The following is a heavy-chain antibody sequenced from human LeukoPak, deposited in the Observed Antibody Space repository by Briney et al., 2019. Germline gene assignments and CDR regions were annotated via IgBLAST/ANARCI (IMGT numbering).Heavy chain of an antibody. V-gene: IGHV4-59*01. CDR1: GGSISSYY. CDR2: IYYCGST. CDR3: ARGRGYSSSPDYYYYMDV. D-gene: IGHD6-13*01. J-gene: IGHJ6*03. Sequence: SETLSLTCTASGGSISSYYWSWIRQPPGKGLEWIGYIYYCGSTNYNPSLKSRVTISVDTSKNQFSLKLSSVTAADTAVYYCARGRGYSSSPDYYYYMDVWGKGTTVTVSS.